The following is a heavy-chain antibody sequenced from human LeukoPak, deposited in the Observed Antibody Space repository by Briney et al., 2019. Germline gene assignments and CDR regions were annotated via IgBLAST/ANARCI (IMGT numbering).Heavy chain of an antibody. D-gene: IGHD3-9*01. CDR3: AKGSASNYDILTGYYDYFDY. J-gene: IGHJ4*02. Sequence: GRSLRLSCAASGFTFDDYAMHWVRQAPGKGLEWVSGISWNSGSIGYADSVKGRFTISRDNAKNSLYLQMNSQRAEDTALYYCAKGSASNYDILTGYYDYFDYWGQGTLVTVSS. CDR2: ISWNSGSI. V-gene: IGHV3-9*01. CDR1: GFTFDDYA.